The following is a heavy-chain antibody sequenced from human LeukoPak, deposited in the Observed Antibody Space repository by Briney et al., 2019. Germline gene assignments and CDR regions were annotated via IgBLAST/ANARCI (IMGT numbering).Heavy chain of an antibody. CDR3: ASDIALAGTDDY. D-gene: IGHD6-19*01. CDR1: GFTFSSYS. Sequence: GGSLRLSWAPSGFTFSSYSMNWVRQAPGKGLEWVSSISSSSSYIYYADSVKGRFTISRDNAKNSLYLQMNSLRAEDTAVYYCASDIALAGTDDYWGQGTLVTVSS. CDR2: ISSSSSYI. J-gene: IGHJ4*02. V-gene: IGHV3-21*01.